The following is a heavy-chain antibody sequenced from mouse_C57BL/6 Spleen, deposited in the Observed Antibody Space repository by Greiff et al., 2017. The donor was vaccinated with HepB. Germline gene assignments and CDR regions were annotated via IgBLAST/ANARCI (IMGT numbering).Heavy chain of an antibody. Sequence: ESGPGLVKPSQSLSLTCSVTGYSITSGYYWNWIRQFPGNKLEWMGYISYDGSNNYNPSLKNRISITRDTSKNQFFLKLNSVTTEDTATYYCARVGGYYGWYFDVWGTGTTVTVSS. J-gene: IGHJ1*03. CDR1: GYSITSGYY. V-gene: IGHV3-6*01. D-gene: IGHD1-1*01. CDR2: ISYDGSN. CDR3: ARVGGYYGWYFDV.